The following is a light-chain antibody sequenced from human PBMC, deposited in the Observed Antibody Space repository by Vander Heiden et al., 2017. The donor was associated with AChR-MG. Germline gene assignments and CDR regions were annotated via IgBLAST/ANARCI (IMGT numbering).Light chain of an antibody. CDR1: QSVSSY. J-gene: IGKJ4*01. V-gene: IGKV3-11*01. CDR2: DAS. CDR3: QQRSKT. Sequence: EIVLTQSPATLSLSPGARATLSCRASQSVSSYLAWYQQKPGQAPRLLIYDASNRATGISARFSGSGSGTDFTLTISSLEPEDFAVYYCQQRSKTFGGGTKVEIK.